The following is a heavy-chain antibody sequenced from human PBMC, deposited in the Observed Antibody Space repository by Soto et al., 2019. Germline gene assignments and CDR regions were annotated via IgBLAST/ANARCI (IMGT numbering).Heavy chain of an antibody. D-gene: IGHD3-3*01. CDR1: GFTFSSYG. Sequence: QVQLVESGGGVVQPGRSLRLSCAASGFTFSSYGMHWVRQAPGKGLEWVAVISYDGSNKYYADSVKGRFTISRDNSKNTLYLQMNSLRAEDTAVYYCAKEIMEIRFLEWLRYYYYGMDVWGQGTTVTVSS. J-gene: IGHJ6*02. V-gene: IGHV3-30*18. CDR2: ISYDGSNK. CDR3: AKEIMEIRFLEWLRYYYYGMDV.